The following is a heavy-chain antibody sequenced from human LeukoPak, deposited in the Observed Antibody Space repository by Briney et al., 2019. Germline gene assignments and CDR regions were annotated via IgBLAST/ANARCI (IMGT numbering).Heavy chain of an antibody. CDR3: VRRESSGWFGGSNAFDV. J-gene: IGHJ3*01. Sequence: GESLKISCQASGYTFSDLWIGWVRQLPGQGLEWMGSVYPADSDTRYSPSFEGHVTISADKSTNTAFLQWNNLRASDTAMYYCVRRESSGWFGGSNAFDVWGQGTMGIVTS. CDR2: VYPADSDT. CDR1: GYTFSDLW. D-gene: IGHD6-13*01. V-gene: IGHV5-51*01.